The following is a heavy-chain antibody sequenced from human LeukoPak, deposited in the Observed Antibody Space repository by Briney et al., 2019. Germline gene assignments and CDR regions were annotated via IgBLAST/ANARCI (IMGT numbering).Heavy chain of an antibody. CDR3: ASRHCSSTSCHGGPTDY. J-gene: IGHJ4*02. CDR2: IYYSGST. V-gene: IGHV4-59*06. Sequence: PSETLFLTCTVPGGSISSYYWSWIRQPPGKGLEWIGHIYYSGSTYYNPSLKSRHAMSVDTSKNQFSVKLSSVTRQDPVLYYCASRHCSSTSCHGGPTDYWGQGTLVTVSS. D-gene: IGHD2-2*01. CDR1: GGSISSYY.